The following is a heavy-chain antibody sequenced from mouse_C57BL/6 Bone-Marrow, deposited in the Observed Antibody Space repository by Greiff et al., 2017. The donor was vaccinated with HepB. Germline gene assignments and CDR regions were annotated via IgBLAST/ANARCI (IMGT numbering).Heavy chain of an antibody. J-gene: IGHJ3*01. CDR1: GFSLTSYG. V-gene: IGHV2-2*01. D-gene: IGHD4-1*01. CDR3: ARKGTPNWDSWFAY. CDR2: IWSGGST. Sequence: VQLVESGPGLVQPSQSLSITCTVSGFSLTSYGVHWVRQSPGKGLEWLGVIWSGGSTDYNAAFISRLSISKDNSKSQVFFKMNSLQADDTAIYYCARKGTPNWDSWFAYWGQGTLVTVSA.